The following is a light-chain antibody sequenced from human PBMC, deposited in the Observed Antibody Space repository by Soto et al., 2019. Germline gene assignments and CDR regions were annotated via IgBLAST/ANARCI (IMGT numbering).Light chain of an antibody. V-gene: IGKV3-20*01. CDR3: QQYGSSSTWT. Sequence: EIVLTQSPGTLSLSPGERATLSCRASQSVSSAYLAWYQHKPGQPPTLLIYAASSRVTGIPDRFSGSGSGTDFTLTISRLEPEDFAVYYWQQYGSSSTWTFGQVTKVEIK. CDR2: AAS. CDR1: QSVSSAY. J-gene: IGKJ1*01.